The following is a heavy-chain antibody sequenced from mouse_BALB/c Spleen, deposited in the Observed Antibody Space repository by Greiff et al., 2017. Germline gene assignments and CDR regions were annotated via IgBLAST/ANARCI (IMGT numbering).Heavy chain of an antibody. J-gene: IGHJ4*01. CDR2: ISSGGSYT. V-gene: IGHV5-9-4*01. CDR3: AINYDYHYYAMDY. CDR1: GFTFSSYA. Sequence: DVMLVESGGGLVKPGGSLKLSCAASGFTFSSYAMSWVRQSPEKRLEWVAEISSGGSYTYYPDTVTGRFTISRDNAKNTLYLEMSSLRSEDTAMYYCAINYDYHYYAMDYWGQGTSVTVSS. D-gene: IGHD2-4*01.